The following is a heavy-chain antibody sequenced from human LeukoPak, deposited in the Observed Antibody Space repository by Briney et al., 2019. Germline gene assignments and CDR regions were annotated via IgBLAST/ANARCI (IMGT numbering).Heavy chain of an antibody. CDR1: GFTFDDYA. CDR3: AKDSSGWPLFDY. D-gene: IGHD6-19*01. CDR2: ISWNSYSI. V-gene: IGHV3-9*03. J-gene: IGHJ4*02. Sequence: GGSLRLSCAASGFTFDDYAMHWVRQAPGKGLEWVSGISWNSYSIGYADSVKGRFTISRDNAKNSLYLQMNSLRAEAMAFYYCAKDSSGWPLFDYWGQGTLVTVSS.